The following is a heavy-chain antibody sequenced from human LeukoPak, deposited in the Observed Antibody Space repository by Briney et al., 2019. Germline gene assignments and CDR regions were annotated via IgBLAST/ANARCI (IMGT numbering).Heavy chain of an antibody. D-gene: IGHD1-1*01. CDR3: ARDSGRREDY. CDR1: GFTFSTYA. Sequence: GGSLRLSCATSGFTFSTYAMHWVRQAPGKGLEWVSVISFDGSNKFYADSVRGRFTISRDNSKNTLYLQMNSLRAEDTAVYYCARDSGRREDYWGQGTLVTVSS. V-gene: IGHV3-30*04. J-gene: IGHJ4*02. CDR2: ISFDGSNK.